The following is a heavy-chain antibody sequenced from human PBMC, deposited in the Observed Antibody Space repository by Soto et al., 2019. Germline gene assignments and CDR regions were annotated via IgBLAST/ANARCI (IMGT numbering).Heavy chain of an antibody. CDR2: INAGNGNT. CDR1: GYSFTSYV. J-gene: IGHJ2*01. Sequence: ASVKVSCKASGYSFTSYVLHWVRQAPGQSLERMGWINAGNGNTKVSQKFQDRVTVTRDTTASTVYKEMSSLRPENTAVYYSAREYGSYDSSGVLVYWYFDPWGRGTLVTVSS. CDR3: AREYGSYDSSGVLVYWYFDP. D-gene: IGHD3-22*01. V-gene: IGHV1-3*01.